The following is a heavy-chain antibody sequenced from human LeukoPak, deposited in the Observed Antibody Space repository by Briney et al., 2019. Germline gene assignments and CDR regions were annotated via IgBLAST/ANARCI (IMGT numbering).Heavy chain of an antibody. CDR3: AFYDSSGYDYY. J-gene: IGHJ4*02. CDR2: IYWNSGGT. Sequence: PGGSLRLSCAASGFTSNDHAMHWIRQIPGKGLEWVSGIYWNSGGTGYADSVKGRFTISRDNAKNSLYLQMNSLRAEDTALYYCAFYDSSGYDYYWGQGTLVTVSS. D-gene: IGHD3-22*01. CDR1: GFTSNDHA. V-gene: IGHV3-9*02.